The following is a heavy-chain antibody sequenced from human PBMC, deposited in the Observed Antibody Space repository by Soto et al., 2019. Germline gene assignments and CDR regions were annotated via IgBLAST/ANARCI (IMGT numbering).Heavy chain of an antibody. J-gene: IGHJ6*02. V-gene: IGHV3-23*01. D-gene: IGHD2-8*01. CDR1: GFTFSSDA. Sequence: PGGSLRLSCAASGFTFSSDAMSWVRQAPGNGLELVSAISGSGGSTYYEDSVKGRFTISRDNSKNTLYLQMNSLRAEDTAVYYCAKDRDIVLIRQRGWPHYGMDVWGQGTTVTVSS. CDR2: ISGSGGST. CDR3: AKDRDIVLIRQRGWPHYGMDV.